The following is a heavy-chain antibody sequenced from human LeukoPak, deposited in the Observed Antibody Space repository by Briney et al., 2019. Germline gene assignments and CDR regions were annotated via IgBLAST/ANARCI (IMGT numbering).Heavy chain of an antibody. V-gene: IGHV3-23*01. CDR2: ISSSGSGGNT. Sequence: GSLRLSCVASGVTLSNYAMSWARQAPGKGLEWVSGISSSGSGGNTYYADSVKGRFTISRDSSRNTLFLHMNTLRAEDTAIYYCAKGTSGWYWRFDYWGQGTLVTVSS. D-gene: IGHD6-19*01. CDR3: AKGTSGWYWRFDY. J-gene: IGHJ4*02. CDR1: GVTLSNYA.